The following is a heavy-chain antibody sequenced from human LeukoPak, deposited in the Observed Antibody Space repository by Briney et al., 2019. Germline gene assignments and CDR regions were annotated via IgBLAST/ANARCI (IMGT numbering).Heavy chain of an antibody. CDR3: ARGYGDYGDNWFDP. D-gene: IGHD4-17*01. V-gene: IGHV4-30-2*01. Sequence: SETLSLTCTVSGGSISSGGYYWSWIRQHPGKGLEWIGYIYHSGSTYYNPSLKSRVTISVDRSKNQFSLKLSSVTAADTAVYYCARGYGDYGDNWFDPWGQGTLVTVSS. J-gene: IGHJ5*02. CDR2: IYHSGST. CDR1: GGSISSGGYY.